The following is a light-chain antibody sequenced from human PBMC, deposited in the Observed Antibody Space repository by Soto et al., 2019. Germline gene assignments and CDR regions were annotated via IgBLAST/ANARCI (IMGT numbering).Light chain of an antibody. Sequence: EIVLTQSPGTLSLSQGEGATLSCRASQSVSSCFFAWYQQKPGLAPRLLIYGASSRATGIPDRFSGSGSGTDFTLTISRLEPEDFAVYYCQQYGSSPWTFGQGTKVETK. CDR3: QQYGSSPWT. CDR2: GAS. CDR1: QSVSSCF. J-gene: IGKJ1*01. V-gene: IGKV3-20*01.